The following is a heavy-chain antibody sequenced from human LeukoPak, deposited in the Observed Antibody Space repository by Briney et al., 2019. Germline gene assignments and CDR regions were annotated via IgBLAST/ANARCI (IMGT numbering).Heavy chain of an antibody. J-gene: IGHJ5*02. CDR3: ARRITMVRGVIKGVLRGFDP. CDR2: IYYSGST. D-gene: IGHD3-10*01. Sequence: MSSETLSLTCTVSGGSISSYYWSWIRQPPGKGLEWIGYIYYSGSTNYNPSLKSRVTISVDTSKNQFSLKLSSVTAADTAVYYCARRITMVRGVIKGVLRGFDPWGQGTLVTVSS. CDR1: GGSISSYY. V-gene: IGHV4-59*01.